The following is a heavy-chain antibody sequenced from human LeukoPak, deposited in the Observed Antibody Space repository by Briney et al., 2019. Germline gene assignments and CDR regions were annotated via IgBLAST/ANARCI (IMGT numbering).Heavy chain of an antibody. D-gene: IGHD5/OR15-5a*01. V-gene: IGHV3-30*02. CDR1: GFTFSSYG. Sequence: PGGSLRLSCAASGFTFSSYGMHWVRQAPGKGLEWVAFIRYDGSNKYYADSVTGRFTISRDNSKNTVYLQMNSLRAEDTAIYFCAKVGVSGEVPGHWFDPWGQGTLVTVSS. J-gene: IGHJ5*02. CDR3: AKVGVSGEVPGHWFDP. CDR2: IRYDGSNK.